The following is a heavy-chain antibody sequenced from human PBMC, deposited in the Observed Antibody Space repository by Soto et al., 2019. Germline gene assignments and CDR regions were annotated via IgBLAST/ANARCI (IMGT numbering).Heavy chain of an antibody. D-gene: IGHD2-15*01. CDR1: GGSFSGYY. J-gene: IGHJ4*02. Sequence: QVQLQQWGAGLLKPSETLSLTCAVYGGSFSGYYWSWIRQPPGKGLEWIGEINHSGSTNYNPSLKSRVTISVDTSKNQFSLNRSSVTAADTAVYYCARGGVFCSGGSCYSADYWGQGTLVTVSS. V-gene: IGHV4-34*01. CDR2: INHSGST. CDR3: ARGGVFCSGGSCYSADY.